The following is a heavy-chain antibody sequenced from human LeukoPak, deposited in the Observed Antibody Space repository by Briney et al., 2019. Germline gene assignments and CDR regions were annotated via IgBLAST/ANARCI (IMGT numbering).Heavy chain of an antibody. CDR1: GYTFTAYH. V-gene: IGHV1-69*13. CDR3: ARAIDTVRNWFDP. CDR2: IIPIFGTA. J-gene: IGHJ5*02. Sequence: GASVKVSCKASGYTFTAYHMHWVRQTPGQGLEWMGGIIPIFGTANYAQKFQGRVTITADESTSTAYMELSSLRSEDTAVYYCARAIDTVRNWFDPWGQGTLVTVSS.